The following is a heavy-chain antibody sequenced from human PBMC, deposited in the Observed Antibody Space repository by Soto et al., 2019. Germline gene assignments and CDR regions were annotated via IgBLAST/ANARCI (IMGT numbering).Heavy chain of an antibody. Sequence: GGSLRLSCAASGFTFSSYAMHWVRQAPGKGLEWVAVISYDGSNKYYADSVKGRFTISRDNSKNTLYLQMNSLRAKDTAVYYCARDLTSILIQLSLDGGFGMDVWGQGTTVTVS. J-gene: IGHJ6*02. CDR2: ISYDGSNK. CDR1: GFTFSSYA. D-gene: IGHD5-18*01. V-gene: IGHV3-30-3*01. CDR3: ARDLTSILIQLSLDGGFGMDV.